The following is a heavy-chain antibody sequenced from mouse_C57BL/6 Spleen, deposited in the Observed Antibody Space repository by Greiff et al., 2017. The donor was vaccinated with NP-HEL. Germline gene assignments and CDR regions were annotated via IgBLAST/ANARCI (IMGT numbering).Heavy chain of an antibody. CDR1: GFTFSDYG. CDR3: ARDYGSGYFDV. V-gene: IGHV5-15*01. Sequence: EVQLVESGGGLVQPGGSLKLSCAASGFTFSDYGMAWVRQAPRKGPEWVAFISNLAYSIYYADTVTGRFTISRENAKNTLYLEMSSLRSEDTAMYYCARDYGSGYFDVWGTGTTVTVSS. CDR2: ISNLAYSI. D-gene: IGHD1-1*01. J-gene: IGHJ1*03.